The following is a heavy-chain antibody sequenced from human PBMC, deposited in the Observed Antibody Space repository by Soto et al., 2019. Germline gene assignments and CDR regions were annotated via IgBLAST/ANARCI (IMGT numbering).Heavy chain of an antibody. CDR3: AKDKFDVGSSGYYYYFDY. CDR2: ISWDGGST. CDR1: GFTFDDYT. D-gene: IGHD3-22*01. V-gene: IGHV3-43*01. Sequence: EVQLVESGGVVVQPGGSLRLSCAASGFTFDDYTMHWVRQAPGKGLEWFSLISWDGGSTYYADSVKGRFTISRDNSKNSLYLQMNSLRTEDTALYYCAKDKFDVGSSGYYYYFDYWGQGTLVTVSS. J-gene: IGHJ4*02.